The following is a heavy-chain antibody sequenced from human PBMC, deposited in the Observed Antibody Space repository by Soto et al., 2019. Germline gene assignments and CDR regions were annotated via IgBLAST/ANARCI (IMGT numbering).Heavy chain of an antibody. CDR2: IYSGGST. Sequence: VQLVEAGGGLVQPGGSLRLSCAASGVTVSSNYMSWVRQAPGKGLEWDAVIYSGGSTYYADSVKGRFTISRDNSKNTLYLQMNSLGAEDTAVYYCARHGYNYGGGYFDYWGQGTLVTVSS. V-gene: IGHV3-66*04. CDR3: ARHGYNYGGGYFDY. J-gene: IGHJ4*02. D-gene: IGHD5-18*01. CDR1: GVTVSSNY.